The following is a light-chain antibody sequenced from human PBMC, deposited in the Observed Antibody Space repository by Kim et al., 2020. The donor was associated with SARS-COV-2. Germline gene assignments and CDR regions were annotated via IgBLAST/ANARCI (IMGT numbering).Light chain of an antibody. CDR3: QSYDSSNQV. V-gene: IGLV6-57*02. CDR1: SGSIASNY. J-gene: IGLJ3*02. Sequence: NTVTISCSGSSGSIASNYVQWCQQRPGSAPTTEIYEDNQIPSGVPDRFSGSIDSSSNSASLTISGLKTEDEADYYCQSYDSSNQVFGGGTKLTVL. CDR2: EDN.